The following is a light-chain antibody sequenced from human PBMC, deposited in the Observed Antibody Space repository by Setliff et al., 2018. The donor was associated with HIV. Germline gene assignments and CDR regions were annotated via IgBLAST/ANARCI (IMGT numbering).Light chain of an antibody. CDR2: DVS. J-gene: IGLJ2*01. V-gene: IGLV2-11*01. Sequence: SALTQPRSVSGSPGQSVTISCTGTSSDVGGYNYVSWYQQYPGKAPKLMIYDVSKGPSGVPDRFSGSKSGNTASLTISGLQGEDEADYYCCSYAGNYAVVFGGGTKVTVL. CDR1: SSDVGGYNY. CDR3: CSYAGNYAVV.